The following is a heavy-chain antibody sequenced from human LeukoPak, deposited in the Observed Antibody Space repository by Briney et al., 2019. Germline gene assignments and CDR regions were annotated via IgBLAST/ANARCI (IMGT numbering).Heavy chain of an antibody. Sequence: SQTLSLTCTVSGGSINSGDFYWSWIRQPPGKGLEWIGYIYYSGSTYYNPSLKSRVTISVDTSKNQFSLKLSSVTAADTAVYYCARGRDYDSSGYKTWGQGTLVTVSS. J-gene: IGHJ5*02. D-gene: IGHD3-22*01. CDR2: IYYSGST. V-gene: IGHV4-30-4*01. CDR3: ARGRDYDSSGYKT. CDR1: GGSINSGDFY.